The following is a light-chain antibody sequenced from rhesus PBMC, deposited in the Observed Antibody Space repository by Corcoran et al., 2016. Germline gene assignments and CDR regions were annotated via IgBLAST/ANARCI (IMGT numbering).Light chain of an antibody. CDR3: CSYTTTTYI. Sequence: QSAPTQPPFLSGSPGQSVTISCTGTNNDVGGYDYVSWYQHLPGKAPNLIIYEVYKRPSGVSDRFSGSKSGNTASLTISGLQADDDAVFFCCSYTTTTYIFGSGTRLTVL. V-gene: IGLV2S7*01. J-gene: IGLJ1*01. CDR2: EVY. CDR1: NNDVGGYDY.